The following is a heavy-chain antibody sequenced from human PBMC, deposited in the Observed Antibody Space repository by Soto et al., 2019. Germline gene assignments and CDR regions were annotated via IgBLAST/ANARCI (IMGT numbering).Heavy chain of an antibody. CDR3: ARVSSVSQQLVSSGLDY. J-gene: IGHJ4*02. Sequence: SETLSLTCAVYGGSFSGYYWSWIRQPPGKGLEWIGEINHSGSTNYNPSLKSRVTISVDTSKNQFSLKLSSVTAADTAVYYCARVSSVSQQLVSSGLDYWGQGTLVTVSS. V-gene: IGHV4-34*01. CDR1: GGSFSGYY. CDR2: INHSGST. D-gene: IGHD6-13*01.